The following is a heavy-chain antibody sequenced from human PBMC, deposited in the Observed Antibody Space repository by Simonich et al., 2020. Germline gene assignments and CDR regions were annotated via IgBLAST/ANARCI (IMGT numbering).Heavy chain of an antibody. J-gene: IGHJ4*02. Sequence: EVQLVESGGGLVKPGGSLRLSCAASGFTFSSFSMNWVRPAPGKGLEWVSSISSSSSYIYYADSVKGRFTISRDNAKNSLYLQMNSLRAEDTAVYYCARANERDYWGQGTLVTVSS. D-gene: IGHD1-1*01. CDR3: ARANERDY. V-gene: IGHV3-21*01. CDR2: ISSSSSYI. CDR1: GFTFSSFS.